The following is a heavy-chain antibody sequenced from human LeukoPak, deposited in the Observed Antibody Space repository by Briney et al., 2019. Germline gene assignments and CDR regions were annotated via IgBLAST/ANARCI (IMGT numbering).Heavy chain of an antibody. J-gene: IGHJ3*02. V-gene: IGHV1-18*01. D-gene: IGHD2-2*01. CDR3: ARAEKYQLLYAFDI. CDR1: GYTFTSYG. CDR2: ISAYNGNT. Sequence: ASVKVSCKASGYTFTSYGISWVRQAPGQGLEWMGWISAYNGNTNYAQKLQGRVTMTTDTSTSTAYMELRSLRSDDTAVYYCARAEKYQLLYAFDIWGQGTMVTVSS.